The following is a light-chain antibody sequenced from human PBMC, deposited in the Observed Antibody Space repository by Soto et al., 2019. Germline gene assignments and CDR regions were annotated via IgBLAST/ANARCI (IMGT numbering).Light chain of an antibody. CDR1: QDLTNY. J-gene: IGKJ2*01. V-gene: IGKV1-33*01. CDR2: DAS. CDR3: QQYDSFPYT. Sequence: DIQMTQSPSSLSSSVGDRVTITCQASQDLTNYLNWLQLKPGKAPKVLIYDASNLETGVPSRFSGTGSGTHFSFTISSLQPEDIATYYCQQYDSFPYTFGQGTKLEIK.